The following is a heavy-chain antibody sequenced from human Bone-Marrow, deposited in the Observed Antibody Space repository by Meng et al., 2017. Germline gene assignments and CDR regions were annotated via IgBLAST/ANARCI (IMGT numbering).Heavy chain of an antibody. CDR2: IIPILGIA. CDR1: GYTFTGYY. Sequence: SVKVSCKASGYTFTGYYMHWVRQAPGQGLEWMGRIIPILGIANYAQKFQGRVTITADKSTSTAYMELSSLRSEDTAVYYCARDEYSSGWYTWGQGTLVTVSS. CDR3: ARDEYSSGWYT. V-gene: IGHV1-69*04. J-gene: IGHJ4*02. D-gene: IGHD6-19*01.